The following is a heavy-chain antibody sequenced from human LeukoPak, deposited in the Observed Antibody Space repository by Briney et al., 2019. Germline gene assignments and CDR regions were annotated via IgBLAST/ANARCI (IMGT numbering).Heavy chain of an antibody. CDR2: ISYDGSNK. Sequence: PGGSLRLSCAASGFTFSSYAMHWVRQAPGKGPEWVAVISYDGSNKYYADSVEGRFTISRDNSKNSLYLQMNTLRPEDTAVYYCARERQNKDFWSGGDYWGQGTLVTVSS. CDR1: GFTFSSYA. V-gene: IGHV3-30-3*01. D-gene: IGHD3-3*01. J-gene: IGHJ4*02. CDR3: ARERQNKDFWSGGDY.